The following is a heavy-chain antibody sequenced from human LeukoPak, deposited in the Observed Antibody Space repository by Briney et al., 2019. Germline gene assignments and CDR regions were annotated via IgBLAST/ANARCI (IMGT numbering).Heavy chain of an antibody. D-gene: IGHD3-16*01. CDR2: IYYSGST. V-gene: IGHV4-59*01. CDR3: ARESNRVWAPGAFDI. J-gene: IGHJ3*02. Sequence: SETLSLTCTVSGGSISPYYWSWIRQPPGKGLEWIGYIYYSGSTNYNPSLKSRVTISVDTSKNQFSLKLSSVTAADTAVYYCARESNRVWAPGAFDIWGQGTVVTVSS. CDR1: GGSISPYY.